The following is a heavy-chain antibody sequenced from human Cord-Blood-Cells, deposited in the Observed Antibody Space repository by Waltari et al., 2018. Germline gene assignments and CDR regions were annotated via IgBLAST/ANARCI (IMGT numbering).Heavy chain of an antibody. CDR1: GFTFSSYA. CDR3: AKDRGSGWYIFDY. CDR2: ISGSSGST. D-gene: IGHD6-19*01. V-gene: IGHV3-23*01. J-gene: IGHJ4*02. Sequence: EVQLLESGGGLVQPGGSLRLSCAASGFTFSSYAMSWVRQAPGKGLEWVSAISGSSGSTYYADSVKGRFTISRDNSKNTLYLQMNSLRAEDTAVYYCAKDRGSGWYIFDYWGQGTLVTVSS.